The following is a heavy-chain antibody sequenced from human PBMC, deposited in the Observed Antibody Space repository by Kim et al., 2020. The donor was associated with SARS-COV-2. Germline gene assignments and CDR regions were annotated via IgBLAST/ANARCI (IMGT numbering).Heavy chain of an antibody. CDR1: GFTFSSYG. J-gene: IGHJ3*02. Sequence: GGSLRLSCAASGFTFSSYGMHWVRQAPGKGLEWVAVIWYDGSNKYYADSVKGRFTISRDNSKNTLYLQMNSLRAEDTAVYYCARDQNWGAEYAFDIWGQGTMVTVSS. CDR2: IWYDGSNK. CDR3: ARDQNWGAEYAFDI. D-gene: IGHD7-27*01. V-gene: IGHV3-33*01.